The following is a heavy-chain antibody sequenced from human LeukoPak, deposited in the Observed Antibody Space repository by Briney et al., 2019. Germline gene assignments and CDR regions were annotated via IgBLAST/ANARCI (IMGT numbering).Heavy chain of an antibody. CDR2: ISSSGTTV. CDR1: GFPFSDYY. CDR3: ARDATLIPGTVYFDY. D-gene: IGHD2-15*01. Sequence: GGSLRLSCAASGFPFSDYYMTWIRQAPGKGLEWVSCISSSGTTVYSADSMKGRFTISRDNAKNSLYLQMNSLGGEDTAIYYCARDATLIPGTVYFDYWGQGALVTVSS. J-gene: IGHJ4*02. V-gene: IGHV3-11*04.